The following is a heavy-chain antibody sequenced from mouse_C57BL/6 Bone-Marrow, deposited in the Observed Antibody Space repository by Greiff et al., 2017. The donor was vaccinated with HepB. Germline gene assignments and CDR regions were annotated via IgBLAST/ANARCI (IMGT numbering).Heavy chain of an antibody. J-gene: IGHJ4*01. Sequence: QVHVKQSGAELVKPGASVKISCKASGYAFSSYWMNWVKQRPGKGLEWIGQIYPGDGDTNYNGKFKGKATLTADKSSSTAYMQLSSLTSEDSAVYFCARNDYYYAMDYWGQGTSVTVSS. V-gene: IGHV1-80*01. D-gene: IGHD2-4*01. CDR1: GYAFSSYW. CDR2: IYPGDGDT. CDR3: ARNDYYYAMDY.